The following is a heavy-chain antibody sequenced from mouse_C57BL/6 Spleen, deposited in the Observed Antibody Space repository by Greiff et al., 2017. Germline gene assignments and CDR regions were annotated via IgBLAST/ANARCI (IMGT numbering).Heavy chain of an antibody. CDR1: GFTFSDYG. CDR2: ISSGSSTI. J-gene: IGHJ4*01. Sequence: EVHLVESGGGLVKPGGSLKLSCAASGFTFSDYGMHWVRQAPEKGLEWVAYISSGSSTIYYADTVKGRFTISRDNAKNTLFLQMTSLRSEDTAMYYCARGYDGYYRGYAMDYWGQGTSVTVSS. D-gene: IGHD2-3*01. CDR3: ARGYDGYYRGYAMDY. V-gene: IGHV5-17*01.